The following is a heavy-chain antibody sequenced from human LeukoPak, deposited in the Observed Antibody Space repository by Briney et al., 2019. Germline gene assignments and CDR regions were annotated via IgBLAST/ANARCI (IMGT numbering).Heavy chain of an antibody. CDR1: GYTFNTYG. V-gene: IGHV1-18*01. Sequence: ASVKVSCKASGYTFNTYGITWVRQAPGQGLEWMGWISGYNGKTKYAQKLQDRVTMTTDTSTTTAYMELRSLTSDDTAVYYCARAGAVVDNWFVHWGQGTLVTVSS. J-gene: IGHJ5*02. CDR2: ISGYNGKT. CDR3: ARAGAVVDNWFVH. D-gene: IGHD2-15*01.